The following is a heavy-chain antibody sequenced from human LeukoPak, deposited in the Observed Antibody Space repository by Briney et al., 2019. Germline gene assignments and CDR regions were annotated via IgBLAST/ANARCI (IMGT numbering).Heavy chain of an antibody. CDR3: VGLGENY. CDR1: GFTFRRYW. Sequence: GGSLRLSCAASGFTFRRYWMSWARQASGKGLEWVANIKQDGSEKYCVDSVKGRFTISRDNAKNSLYLQMNSLRAEDTAVYYCVGLGENYWGQGTLVTVSS. D-gene: IGHD3-10*01. V-gene: IGHV3-7*02. J-gene: IGHJ4*02. CDR2: IKQDGSEK.